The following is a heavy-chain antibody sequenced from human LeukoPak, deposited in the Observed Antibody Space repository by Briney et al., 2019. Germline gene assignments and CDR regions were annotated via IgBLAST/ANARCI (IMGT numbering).Heavy chain of an antibody. Sequence: GESLKISCKVSGYTFANYWIGWARQMPGKGLEWVGIFYPAESRVRYGPSFRGQVTISVDKSISTAYLQWNSLKASDSAMYYCARSSKSAFDYWGQGTLVTVSS. D-gene: IGHD3-3*01. CDR3: ARSSKSAFDY. CDR2: FYPAESRV. V-gene: IGHV5-51*01. J-gene: IGHJ4*02. CDR1: GYTFANYW.